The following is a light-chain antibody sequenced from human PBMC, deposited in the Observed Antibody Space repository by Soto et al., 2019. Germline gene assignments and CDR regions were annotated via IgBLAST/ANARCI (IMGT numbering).Light chain of an antibody. CDR1: QIVNAND. CDR3: QQYGSSPFT. CDR2: GAS. J-gene: IGKJ3*01. Sequence: EIVLTQSPGTLSLSPGESATLSCRASQIVNANDLAWYQQKPGQSPRLLIFGASSRATGIPDRFSGSGSGTDFTLTISRVEPEDFAVYYCQQYGSSPFTFGPGTKVDIK. V-gene: IGKV3-20*01.